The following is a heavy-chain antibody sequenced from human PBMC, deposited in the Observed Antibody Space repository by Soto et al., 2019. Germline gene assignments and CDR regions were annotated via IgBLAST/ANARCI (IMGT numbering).Heavy chain of an antibody. CDR2: INHSGST. Sequence: PSETLSLTCAVYGGSFSGYYWSWIRQPPGKGLEWIGEINHSGSTNYNPSLKSRVTISVDTSKNQFSLKLSSVTAADTAVYYCARGRVLWFGELSRYYHYYYMDVWGKGTTVTVSS. J-gene: IGHJ6*03. D-gene: IGHD3-10*01. CDR1: GGSFSGYY. CDR3: ARGRVLWFGELSRYYHYYYMDV. V-gene: IGHV4-34*01.